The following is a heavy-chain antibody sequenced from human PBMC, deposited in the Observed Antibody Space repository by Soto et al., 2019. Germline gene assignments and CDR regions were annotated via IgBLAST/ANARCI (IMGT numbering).Heavy chain of an antibody. CDR2: IYHSGST. Sequence: NPSETLSLTCAVSGGSIISGGYSVGCIRQPPGKGLEWIGYIYHSGSTYYNPSLKSRVTISVDRSKNQFSLKLSSVTAADTAVYYCARGASRRNWFDPWGQGTLVTVSS. D-gene: IGHD2-2*01. CDR1: GGSIISGGYS. V-gene: IGHV4-30-2*01. CDR3: ARGASRRNWFDP. J-gene: IGHJ5*02.